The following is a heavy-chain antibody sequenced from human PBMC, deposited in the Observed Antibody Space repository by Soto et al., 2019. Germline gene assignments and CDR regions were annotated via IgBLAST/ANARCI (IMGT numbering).Heavy chain of an antibody. CDR2: IYWDDDK. CDR3: AHRPFPFYYDTSGYLNWFDP. V-gene: IGHV2-5*02. CDR1: GSSVTTTGVG. Sequence: QITLKESGPPVLKPTQTLTLTCTLSGSSVTTTGVGVGWIRQPPGKALQWLALIYWDDDKRYNPSLRNRLTIAKDTSKNQVVLTMTDMDPVDTATYYCAHRPFPFYYDTSGYLNWFDPWGQGVLVTVSS. D-gene: IGHD3-22*01. J-gene: IGHJ5*02.